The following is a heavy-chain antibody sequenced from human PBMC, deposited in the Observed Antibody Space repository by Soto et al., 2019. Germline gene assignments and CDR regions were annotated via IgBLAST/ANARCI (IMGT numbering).Heavy chain of an antibody. CDR3: ARMGPRAARPSY. CDR2: VSSSGTTM. Sequence: QVRLAESGGGLVEPGGYLRLSCAASGFTFSDYDMSWLRQAPGKGLEWVSFVSSSGTTMYYADSVKGRFTISRDNAKNSLYLQMNSLTADDTAVYYCARMGPRAARPSYWGQGTLVTVSS. CDR1: GFTFSDYD. V-gene: IGHV3-11*01. D-gene: IGHD6-6*01. J-gene: IGHJ4*02.